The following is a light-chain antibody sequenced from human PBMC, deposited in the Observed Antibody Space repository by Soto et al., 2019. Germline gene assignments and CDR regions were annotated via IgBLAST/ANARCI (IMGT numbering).Light chain of an antibody. V-gene: IGKV4-1*01. Sequence: DIVMTQSPDSLAVSLGERATINWKSSQSVLYSADNKNYLTWYQQKPGQPPKLLIYWASTRESGVPDRFSGSGSGTDFTLTISSLQAEDVAVYYCQQYYITPLTFGGGTKVDIK. CDR2: WAS. J-gene: IGKJ4*01. CDR3: QQYYITPLT. CDR1: QSVLYSADNKNY.